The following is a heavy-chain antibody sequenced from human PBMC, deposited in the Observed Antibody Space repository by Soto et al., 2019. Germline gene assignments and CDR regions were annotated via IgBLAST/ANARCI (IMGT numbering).Heavy chain of an antibody. Sequence: QVQLQESGPGLVKPSQTLSLTCTVSGGSVSGGGYYWSWIRQLPGKGLEWIGYIYHTGSTFYNTSLKSRVTIFLDKSKSQCSLKLASVTAADTAIYYCAGSSARSIFDYWGQGSLVTVSS. CDR2: IYHTGST. CDR1: GGSVSGGGYY. J-gene: IGHJ4*02. D-gene: IGHD6-25*01. V-gene: IGHV4-31*03. CDR3: AGSSARSIFDY.